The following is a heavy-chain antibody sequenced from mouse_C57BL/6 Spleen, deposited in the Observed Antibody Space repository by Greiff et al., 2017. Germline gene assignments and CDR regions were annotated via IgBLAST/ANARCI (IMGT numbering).Heavy chain of an antibody. CDR1: GYTFTSYW. Sequence: QVQLQQPGAELVKPGASVKLSCKASGYTFTSYWMHWVKQRPGQGLEWIGMIHPNSGSTNYNEKFKSKATLTVDKSSSTAYMQLSSLTSEDSAVYYCARLGGSSYATPFAMDYWGQGTSVTVSS. CDR3: ARLGGSSYATPFAMDY. V-gene: IGHV1-64*01. D-gene: IGHD1-1*01. CDR2: IHPNSGST. J-gene: IGHJ4*01.